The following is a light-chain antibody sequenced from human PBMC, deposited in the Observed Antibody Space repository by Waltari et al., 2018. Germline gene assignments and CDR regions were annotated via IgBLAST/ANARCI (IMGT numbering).Light chain of an antibody. J-gene: IGKJ2*01. Sequence: DIVMTQSPDSLAVSLGERATINCKSSQSVLSSSNNKNYVDWFQQKPGQPPKLLFYWASTRESGVPHRFSGSGSGTDFTLTISSLQAEDVTVYYCQQYYSSPYTFGRGTKLEIK. CDR2: WAS. CDR3: QQYYSSPYT. CDR1: QSVLSSSNNKNY. V-gene: IGKV4-1*01.